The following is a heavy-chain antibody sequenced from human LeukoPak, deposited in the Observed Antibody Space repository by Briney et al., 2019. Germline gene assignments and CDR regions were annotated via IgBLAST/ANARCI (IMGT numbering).Heavy chain of an antibody. J-gene: IGHJ6*04. CDR1: GFTFSSYA. CDR2: ISYDGSNK. V-gene: IGHV3-30*04. CDR3: AGLGITMIGSV. D-gene: IGHD3-10*02. Sequence: GGPLRLSCAASGFTFSSYAMHWVPQAPGKALEWVAVISYDGSNKYYADSVKGRFTISRDNSKNTLYLQMNSLRAEDTAVYYCAGLGITMIGSVWGKGTTVTISS.